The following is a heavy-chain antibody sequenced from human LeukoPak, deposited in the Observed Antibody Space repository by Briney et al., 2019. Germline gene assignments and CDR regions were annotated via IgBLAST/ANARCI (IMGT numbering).Heavy chain of an antibody. CDR3: ARDEWGDAFDI. V-gene: IGHV3-21*01. CDR2: ISSSSSYI. Sequence: PGGSLRLSCAASGFTFSSYSMNWVRQAPGKGLEWVSSISSSSSYIYYADSVKGRFTISRDNAKNSLFLQMNSLRAEDTAVYYCARDEWGDAFDIWGQGTMVTVFS. CDR1: GFTFSSYS. D-gene: IGHD1-26*01. J-gene: IGHJ3*02.